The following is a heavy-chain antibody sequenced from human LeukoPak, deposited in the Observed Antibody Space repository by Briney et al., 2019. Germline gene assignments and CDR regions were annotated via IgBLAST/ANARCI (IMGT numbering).Heavy chain of an antibody. CDR2: FDPEDGET. D-gene: IGHD2-2*02. V-gene: IGHV1-24*01. J-gene: IGHJ5*02. CDR3: ATVPGPPKYCSSTSCYTVKFDP. CDR1: GYTLIELS. Sequence: ASVKVSCKVSGYTLIELSMHWLRQAPGKGLEWMGGFDPEDGETIYAQKFQGRVTMTEDTSTDTAYMELSSLRSEDTAVYYCATVPGPPKYCSSTSCYTVKFDPWGQGTLVTVSS.